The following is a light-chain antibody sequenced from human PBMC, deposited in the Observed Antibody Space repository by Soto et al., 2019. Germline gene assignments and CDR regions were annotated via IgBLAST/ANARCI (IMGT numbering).Light chain of an antibody. CDR1: TSDISIYNY. J-gene: IGLJ1*01. CDR2: EVS. CDR3: CSYTSSTNYV. Sequence: QSALTQPASVSGSPGQSVTISCTGSTSDISIYNYVSWYQQHPGKAPKLIIYEVSYRPSGVSDRFSGARSGNTASLTISGLQVEDEADYYCCSYTSSTNYVFGTGTQLTGL. V-gene: IGLV2-14*01.